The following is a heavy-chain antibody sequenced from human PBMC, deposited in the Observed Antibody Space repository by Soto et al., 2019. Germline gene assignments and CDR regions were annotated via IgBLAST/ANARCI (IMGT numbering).Heavy chain of an antibody. J-gene: IGHJ4*02. Sequence: QVHLVQSGAEVKKPGASVKVSCKASGYTFTSYVITWVRQAPGHGLEWMGWISAHNGNTDYAQKIQGRVIVTRDTSTSTAYMELRSRISDDTAVYYCARGRYGDYWGQGALVTVSS. D-gene: IGHD1-1*01. V-gene: IGHV1-18*01. CDR2: ISAHNGNT. CDR3: ARGRYGDY. CDR1: GYTFTSYV.